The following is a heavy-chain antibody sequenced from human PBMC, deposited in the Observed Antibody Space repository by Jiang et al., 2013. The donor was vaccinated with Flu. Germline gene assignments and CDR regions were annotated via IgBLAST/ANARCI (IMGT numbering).Heavy chain of an antibody. J-gene: IGHJ6*02. CDR2: IYAGGQV. CDR1: GDSISRFY. V-gene: IGHV4-59*01. D-gene: IGHD2-21*01. Sequence: ELLKPSETLSLICNVSGDSISRFYWNWLRQTPGRGLEWLAYIYAGGQVNYNASLKSRLTVSADMSKNQLSLKLKSVTSADTAVYYCARVCFEGDCYYGMDVWGQGTTITVSS. CDR3: ARVCFEGDCYYGMDV.